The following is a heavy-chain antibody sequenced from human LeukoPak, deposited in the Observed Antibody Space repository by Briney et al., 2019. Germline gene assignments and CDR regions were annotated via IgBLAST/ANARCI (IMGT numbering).Heavy chain of an antibody. Sequence: GASVKVSCTASGGTFSSYAISWVRQAPGQGLEWMGGIIPIFGTANYAQKFQGRVTITADESTSTAYMELSSLRSEDTAVYYCASSRDGGYNSFFDYWGQGTLVTVSS. J-gene: IGHJ4*02. D-gene: IGHD5-24*01. CDR2: IIPIFGTA. CDR3: ASSRDGGYNSFFDY. CDR1: GGTFSSYA. V-gene: IGHV1-69*13.